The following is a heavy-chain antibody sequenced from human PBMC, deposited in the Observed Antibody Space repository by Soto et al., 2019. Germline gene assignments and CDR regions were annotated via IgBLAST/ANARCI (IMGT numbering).Heavy chain of an antibody. CDR1: VFTFSSYA. J-gene: IGHJ4*02. D-gene: IGHD1-7*01. V-gene: IGHV3-23*01. CDR2: ISGGGRST. Sequence: GGSRRLSCAASVFTFSSYAMGWVLQAPGKGREWGSGISGGGRSTYYADSGKGRCTISRDNVKSTLYLQTNIRRAEDTAVYSCAKARGGPAWNYDYFDYWGEGTLVTVYS. CDR3: AKARGGPAWNYDYFDY.